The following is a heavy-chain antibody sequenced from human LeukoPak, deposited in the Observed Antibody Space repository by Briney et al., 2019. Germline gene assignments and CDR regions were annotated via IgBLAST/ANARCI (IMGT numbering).Heavy chain of an antibody. V-gene: IGHV3-15*01. D-gene: IGHD2-2*01. J-gene: IGHJ4*02. CDR2: IKSKTDGGTT. CDR3: TTWPAAHLSFDY. Sequence: GGPVRLSCAASGFTLSNAWMSWVRQAPGKGLEWVGRIKSKTDGGTTDYAAPAKGRFTISRDDSKNTLYLQMNSLKTEDTAVYYCTTWPAAHLSFDYWGPGNLGSVSS. CDR1: GFTLSNAW.